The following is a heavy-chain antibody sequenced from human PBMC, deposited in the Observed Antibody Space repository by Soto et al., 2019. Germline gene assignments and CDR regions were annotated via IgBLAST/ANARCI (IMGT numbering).Heavy chain of an antibody. CDR3: AIPPPIEVAGPDY. D-gene: IGHD3-22*01. CDR1: GGSISCSPYH. V-gene: IGHV4-39*02. CDR2: IGDDGRV. J-gene: IGHJ4*02. Sequence: PSGTLSLTCTVSGGSISCSPYHWGWIRQPPGKGLEWIGSIGDDGRVYYNPSLRGRATLLVDTSNNRLSLNLNSVTAADTAVYYCAIPPPIEVAGPDYWGQGILVTVSS.